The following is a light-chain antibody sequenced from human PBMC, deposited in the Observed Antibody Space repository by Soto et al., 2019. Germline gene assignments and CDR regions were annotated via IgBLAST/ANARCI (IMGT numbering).Light chain of an antibody. CDR1: QTINDNF. Sequence: DIVLTQSPGTLSLSPGERATLSCRASQTINDNFLAWYQQKPGQSPRLLISGASIRAPGIPDRFSGSGSETDFTLTISRLEPEDFAFYYCQQYANSPEISFGPGTKVDIK. CDR3: QQYANSPEIS. V-gene: IGKV3-20*01. CDR2: GAS. J-gene: IGKJ3*01.